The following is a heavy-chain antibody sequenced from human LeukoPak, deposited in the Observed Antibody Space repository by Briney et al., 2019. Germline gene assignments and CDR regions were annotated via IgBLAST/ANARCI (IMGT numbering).Heavy chain of an antibody. V-gene: IGHV3-15*01. D-gene: IGHD5-18*01. CDR1: GFTFSNAW. CDR2: IKSKTDGGTT. CDR3: TTDPADTAMVADY. Sequence: PGGSLRLSCAASGFTFSNAWMSWVRRAPGKGLEWVGRIKSKTDGGTTDYAAPVKGRFTISRDDSKNTLYLQMNSLKTEDTAVYYCTTDPADTAMVADYWGQGTLVTVSS. J-gene: IGHJ4*02.